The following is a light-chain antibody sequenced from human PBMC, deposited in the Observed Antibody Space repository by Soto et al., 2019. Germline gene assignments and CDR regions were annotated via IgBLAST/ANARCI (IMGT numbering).Light chain of an antibody. CDR1: RNINTL. Sequence: DIQMTQSPSTLSASVGDRVTITCRASRNINTLLAWYQQKAGKAPKLLIYAASTFETGVSSRFSGSGFGTEFTLSIDSLQPDDFATYYCQQYEYFWTFGQGTTVEI. J-gene: IGKJ1*01. CDR2: AAS. V-gene: IGKV1-5*01. CDR3: QQYEYFWT.